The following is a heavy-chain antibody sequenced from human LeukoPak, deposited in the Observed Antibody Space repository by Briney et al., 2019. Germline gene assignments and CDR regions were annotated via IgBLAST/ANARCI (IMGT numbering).Heavy chain of an antibody. CDR3: ARARGDSSSWYPPYYYYYMDV. CDR2: IYPRGST. J-gene: IGHJ6*03. D-gene: IGHD6-13*01. CDR1: GYSISSVFY. Sequence: SETLSLTCTVSGYSISSVFYWGWIRQPPGKGLEWIGSIYPRGSTYYNPSLKSRVTISVDTSKNQFSLKLNSVTAADTAVYYCARARGDSSSWYPPYYYYYMDVWGKGTTVTVSS. V-gene: IGHV4-38-2*02.